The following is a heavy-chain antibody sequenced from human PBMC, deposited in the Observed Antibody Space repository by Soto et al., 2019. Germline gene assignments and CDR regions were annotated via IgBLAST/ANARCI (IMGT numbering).Heavy chain of an antibody. D-gene: IGHD3-22*01. CDR3: ASLAPYYYDSSVYYFDY. V-gene: IGHV4-31*03. J-gene: IGHJ4*02. CDR1: GGSISSGGYY. CDR2: IYYSGST. Sequence: SETLSLTCPVSGGSISSGGYYWSWIRQHPGKGLEWIGYIYYSGSTYYNPSLKSRVTISVDTSKNQFSLKLSSVTAADTAVYYFASLAPYYYDSSVYYFDYWGQGTLVTVSS.